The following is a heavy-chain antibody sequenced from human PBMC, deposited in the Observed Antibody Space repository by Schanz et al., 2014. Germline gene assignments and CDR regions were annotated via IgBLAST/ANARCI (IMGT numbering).Heavy chain of an antibody. CDR2: INAHTGNT. CDR3: ARVHIATYHYNSPGAFDI. D-gene: IGHD3-10*01. V-gene: IGHV1-18*01. Sequence: QVQLVQSGAEVKQPGASVKVSCKASGYIFSSHGMTWVRQAPGQGPELMGWINAHTGNTQYAQKFQGRVNMTRDTVTTTVHLELTRLRTDDTAIYYCARVHIATYHYNSPGAFDIWGQGTRVTVSS. CDR1: GYIFSSHG. J-gene: IGHJ3*02.